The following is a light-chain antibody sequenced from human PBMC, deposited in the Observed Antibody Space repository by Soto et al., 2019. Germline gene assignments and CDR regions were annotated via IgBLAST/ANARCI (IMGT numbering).Light chain of an antibody. J-gene: IGLJ1*01. Sequence: QSALTQPPSVSGSPGQSVTISCTGTSTDFVSYNRVSWYQQPPGTAPKLIIYEASNRPSGVPDRFSGSKSGNTASLNISGLQAADEADYYCSLYTSENTYVFGTGTKLTVL. V-gene: IGLV2-18*01. CDR2: EAS. CDR1: STDFVSYNR. CDR3: SLYTSENTYV.